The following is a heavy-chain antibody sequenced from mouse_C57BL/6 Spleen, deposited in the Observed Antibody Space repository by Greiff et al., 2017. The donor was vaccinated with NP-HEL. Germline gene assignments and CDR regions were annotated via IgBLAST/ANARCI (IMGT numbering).Heavy chain of an antibody. CDR1: GYTFTSYW. CDR3: AKERISYAMDY. V-gene: IGHV1-7*01. J-gene: IGHJ4*01. Sequence: VQRVESGAELAKPGASVKLSCKASGYTFTSYWMHWVKQRPGQGLEWIGYINPSSGYTKYNQKFKDKATLTADKSSSTAYMQLSSLTYEDSAVYYCAKERISYAMDYWGQGTSVTVSS. CDR2: INPSSGYT.